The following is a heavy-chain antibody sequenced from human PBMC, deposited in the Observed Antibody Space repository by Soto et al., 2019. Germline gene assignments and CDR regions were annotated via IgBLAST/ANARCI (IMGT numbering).Heavy chain of an antibody. V-gene: IGHV4-61*05. CDR3: ARLELRMGLFDP. CDR2: IYYSGST. CDR1: GGSISSSSYY. D-gene: IGHD1-7*01. Sequence: SETLSLTCTVSGGSISSSSYYWGWIRQPPGKGLEWIGYIYYSGSTNYNPSLKSRVTISVDTSKNQFSLKLSSVTAADTAVYYCARLELRMGLFDPCGQGTLVTGSS. J-gene: IGHJ5*02.